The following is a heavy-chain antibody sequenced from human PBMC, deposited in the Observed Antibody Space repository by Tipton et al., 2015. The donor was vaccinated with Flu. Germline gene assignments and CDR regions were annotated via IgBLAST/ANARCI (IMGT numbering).Heavy chain of an antibody. CDR3: ARGGGDSSGYYIDY. V-gene: IGHV4-34*01. CDR1: GGSFSGYY. Sequence: TLSLTCAVYGGSFSGYYWSWIRQPPGKGLEWIGEINHSGSTNYNPSLKSRVTISVDTSKNQFSLKLSSVTAADTAVYYCARGGGDSSGYYIDYWGQGTLGTVSS. D-gene: IGHD3-22*01. CDR2: INHSGST. J-gene: IGHJ4*02.